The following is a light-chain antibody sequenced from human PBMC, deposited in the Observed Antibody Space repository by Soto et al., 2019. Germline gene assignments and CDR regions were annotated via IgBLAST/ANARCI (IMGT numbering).Light chain of an antibody. CDR3: QPYNSYWT. CDR1: QSISSW. Sequence: DIQMTQSPSTLSASVGDRVTITCRASQSISSWLAWYQQKPGKAPKLLIYNASSLESGVPSRFSGSGPGTEFTLTISSLQPDAFATYYCQPYNSYWTFGQGTKVEIK. J-gene: IGKJ1*01. V-gene: IGKV1-5*01. CDR2: NAS.